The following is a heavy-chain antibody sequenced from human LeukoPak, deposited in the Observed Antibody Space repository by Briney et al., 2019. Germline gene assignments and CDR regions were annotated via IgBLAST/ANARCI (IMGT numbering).Heavy chain of an antibody. CDR2: IYTSGST. Sequence: SQTLSLTCTVSGGSISSGSYYWSWIRQPAGKGLEWIGRIYTSGSTYDNPSLKSRVTISVDTSKNQFSLKLSSVTAADTAVYYCARGVKGSSWTSYYFDYWGQGTLVTVSS. V-gene: IGHV4-61*02. CDR1: GGSISSGSYY. CDR3: ARGVKGSSWTSYYFDY. D-gene: IGHD6-13*01. J-gene: IGHJ4*02.